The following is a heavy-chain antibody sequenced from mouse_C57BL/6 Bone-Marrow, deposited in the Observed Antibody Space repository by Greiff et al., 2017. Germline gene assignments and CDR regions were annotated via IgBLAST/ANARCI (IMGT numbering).Heavy chain of an antibody. D-gene: IGHD3-3*01. CDR3: TLGGVAY. CDR1: GFHFTDDY. Sequence: VQLQQSGAELVRPGASVKLSCTASGFHFTDDYMHWLKQRPEQGLEWIGWIDPENGVTEYASMFQVTATLTADTSSNTAYLQLSSLTSEDTAVYYCTLGGVAYWGQGTLVTVSA. CDR2: IDPENGVT. V-gene: IGHV14-4*01. J-gene: IGHJ3*01.